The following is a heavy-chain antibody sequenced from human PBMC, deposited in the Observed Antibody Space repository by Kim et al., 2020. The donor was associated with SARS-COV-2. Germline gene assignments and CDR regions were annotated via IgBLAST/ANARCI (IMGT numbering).Heavy chain of an antibody. CDR1: GFTFSSYA. V-gene: IGHV3-23*01. CDR3: AKVGAGLLWFGELFN. CDR2: ISGSGGST. D-gene: IGHD3-10*01. Sequence: GGSLRLSCAASGFTFSSYAMSWVRQAPGKGLEWVSAISGSGGSTYYADSVKGRFTISRDNSKNTLYLQMNSLRAEDTAVYYCAKVGAGLLWFGELFNWGQGTLVTVSS. J-gene: IGHJ4*02.